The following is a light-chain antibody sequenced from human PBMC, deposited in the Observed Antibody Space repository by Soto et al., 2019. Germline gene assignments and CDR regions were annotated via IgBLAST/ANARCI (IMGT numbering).Light chain of an antibody. Sequence: EIVLTQSPVTLSLSPGESPTLSCRASQSVSSYLAWYQKKPGQAPRLLIYDASNRATGIPARFSGGGSGTDLTLTIDNLETEDFAIYYCQQRGNWPPITFGQGTRLEI. CDR1: QSVSSY. CDR3: QQRGNWPPIT. J-gene: IGKJ5*01. V-gene: IGKV3-11*01. CDR2: DAS.